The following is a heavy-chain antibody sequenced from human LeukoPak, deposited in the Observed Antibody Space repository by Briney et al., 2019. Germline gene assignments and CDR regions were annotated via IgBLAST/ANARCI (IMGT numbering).Heavy chain of an antibody. CDR2: IYYNGNT. CDR1: GGSINNNNYY. CDR3: ARRYSSSRSNFDY. V-gene: IGHV4-39*01. D-gene: IGHD6-13*01. J-gene: IGHJ4*02. Sequence: SETLSLTCSVSGGSINNNNYYWGWIRQPPGKGLEYIGTIYYNGNTYYNPSLKSRLTISVDTSKNQFSLKLTYVSAADTAVYYCARRYSSSRSNFDYWGQGTLVTVSS.